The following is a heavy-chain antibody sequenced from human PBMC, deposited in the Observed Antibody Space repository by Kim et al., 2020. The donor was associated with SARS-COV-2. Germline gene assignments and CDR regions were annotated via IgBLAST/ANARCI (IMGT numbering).Heavy chain of an antibody. V-gene: IGHV7-4-1*02. CDR1: GYTFTSYA. Sequence: ASVKVSCKASGYTFTSYAMNWVRQAPGQGLEWMGWINTNTGNPTYAQGFTGRFVFSLDTSVSTAYLQISSLKAEDTAVYYCARDSPDPGIAAAEQSTIYYYYGMDVWGQGTTVTVSS. CDR3: ARDSPDPGIAAAEQSTIYYYYGMDV. CDR2: INTNTGNP. D-gene: IGHD6-13*01. J-gene: IGHJ6*02.